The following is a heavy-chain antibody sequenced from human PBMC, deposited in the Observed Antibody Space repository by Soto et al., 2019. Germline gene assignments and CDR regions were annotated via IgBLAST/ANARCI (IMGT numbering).Heavy chain of an antibody. J-gene: IGHJ4*02. V-gene: IGHV3-11*06. CDR1: GFTFSDYY. D-gene: IGHD1-26*01. CDR3: ARDERSGSYYDY. Sequence: LRLSCAASGFTFSDYYMSWIRQAPGKGLEWVSYISSSSSYTNYADSVKGRFTISRDNAKNSLYLQMNSLRAEDTAVYYCARDERSGSYYDYWGQGTLVTVSS. CDR2: ISSSSSYT.